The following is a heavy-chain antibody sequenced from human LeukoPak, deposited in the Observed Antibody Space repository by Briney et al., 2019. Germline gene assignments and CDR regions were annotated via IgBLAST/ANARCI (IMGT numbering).Heavy chain of an antibody. Sequence: SETLSLTCTVSGGSISSGSYYWRWIRQPAGKGLEWIGRIYTSGSTNYNPSLKSRVTISVDTSKSQFSRKLGSVTAADTAVYYCARALVTTVVTIYFDYWGQGTLVTVSS. CDR1: GGSISSGSYY. V-gene: IGHV4-61*02. CDR2: IYTSGST. CDR3: ARALVTTVVTIYFDY. J-gene: IGHJ4*02. D-gene: IGHD4-23*01.